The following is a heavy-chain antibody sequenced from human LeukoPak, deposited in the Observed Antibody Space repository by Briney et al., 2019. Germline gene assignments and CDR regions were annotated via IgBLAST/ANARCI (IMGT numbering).Heavy chain of an antibody. V-gene: IGHV3-21*01. CDR1: GFTFSSYS. CDR3: ARDGVLRFLEWLSPYYYYYGMDV. CDR2: ISSSSSYI. Sequence: NPGGSLRLSCAASGFTFSSYSMNWVRQAPGKGLEWVSSISSSSSYIYYADSVKGRFTISRDSAKNSLYLQMNSLRAEDTAVYYCARDGVLRFLEWLSPYYYYYGMDVWGQGTTVTVSS. D-gene: IGHD3-3*01. J-gene: IGHJ6*02.